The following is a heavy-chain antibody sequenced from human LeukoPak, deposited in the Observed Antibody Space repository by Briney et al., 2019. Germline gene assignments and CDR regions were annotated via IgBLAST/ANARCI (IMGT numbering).Heavy chain of an antibody. CDR1: GGSISSSSYY. D-gene: IGHD5-18*01. Sequence: SETLSLTCTVSGGSISSSSYYWGRIRQPPGKGLEWIGSIYYSGSTYYNPSLKSRVTISVDTSKNQFSLKLSSVTAADTAVYYCARVKGSRTIDVSDTAMARPAPYYYYYMDVWGKGTTVTVSS. CDR2: IYYSGST. V-gene: IGHV4-39*07. J-gene: IGHJ6*03. CDR3: ARVKGSRTIDVSDTAMARPAPYYYYYMDV.